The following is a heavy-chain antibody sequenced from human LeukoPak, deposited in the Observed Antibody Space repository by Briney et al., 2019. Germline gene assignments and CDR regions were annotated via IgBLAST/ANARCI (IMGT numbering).Heavy chain of an antibody. J-gene: IGHJ4*02. Sequence: PETLSLTCTVSGSSISSYYWSWIRQPPGKGLEGIGYIYYSGSTNYNPSLKSRVTISVDTSKNQFSLKLSSVTAADTAVYYCARHLSGYSGYDLASFDYWGQGTLVTVSS. CDR2: IYYSGST. CDR3: ARHLSGYSGYDLASFDY. CDR1: GSSISSYY. D-gene: IGHD5-12*01. V-gene: IGHV4-59*08.